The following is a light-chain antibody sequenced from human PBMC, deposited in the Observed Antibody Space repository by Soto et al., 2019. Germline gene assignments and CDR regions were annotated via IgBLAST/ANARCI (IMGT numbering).Light chain of an antibody. Sequence: EIVLTQSPGTLSLSPGERATLSCKTSQSVTSGYLAWYQQKPGQAPRVLIYGDSNRATGIPDRFSGSGSGTDFTLTISRLEPEDFAVYFCQQYGNSWTFGQGTKVEIK. CDR2: GDS. CDR3: QQYGNSWT. CDR1: QSVTSGY. J-gene: IGKJ1*01. V-gene: IGKV3-20*01.